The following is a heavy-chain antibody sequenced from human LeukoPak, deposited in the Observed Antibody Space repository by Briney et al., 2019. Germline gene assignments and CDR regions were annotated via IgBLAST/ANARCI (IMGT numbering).Heavy chain of an antibody. CDR1: GYTFNTYG. V-gene: IGHV1-18*01. Sequence: ASVKVTCKASGYTFNTYGISWVRQAPGQGLEWMGWISTYNGDTSYVQNLQGRVTMTTDTSTSTAYMELMSLRSDDTAVYYCLRDAQRPRLTPDYWGQGTLVTVSS. CDR3: LRDAQRPRLTPDY. J-gene: IGHJ4*02. D-gene: IGHD6-25*01. CDR2: ISTYNGDT.